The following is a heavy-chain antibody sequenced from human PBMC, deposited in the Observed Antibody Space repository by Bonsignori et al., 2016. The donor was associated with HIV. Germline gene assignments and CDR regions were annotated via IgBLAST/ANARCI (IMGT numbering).Heavy chain of an antibody. J-gene: IGHJ4*02. V-gene: IGHV3-49*02. CDR2: IRNKASGEAT. Sequence: WIRQPPGKGLEWVGFIRNKASGEATEYAASVKGRFTISRDDSNSIAYLHMSSLKTEDTAVYYCSRDKPRTTATPDYWGQGTLVTVSS. CDR3: SRDKPRTTATPDY. D-gene: IGHD2-15*01.